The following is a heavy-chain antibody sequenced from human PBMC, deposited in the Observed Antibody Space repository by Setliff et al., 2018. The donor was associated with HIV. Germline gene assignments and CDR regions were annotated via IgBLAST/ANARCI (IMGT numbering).Heavy chain of an antibody. D-gene: IGHD3-22*01. CDR1: GYTFDGHY. Sequence: GPSVKVSCKTSGYTFDGHYLHWVRQAPGQGLEWMGRISPNHFNTQYAKNFQGRVTMTWDTSTSTGYMEVYRLRSDDTAVYFCARSCRSSGYCHFDYWGQGTLVTVSS. V-gene: IGHV1-2*06. J-gene: IGHJ4*02. CDR2: ISPNHFNT. CDR3: ARSCRSSGYCHFDY.